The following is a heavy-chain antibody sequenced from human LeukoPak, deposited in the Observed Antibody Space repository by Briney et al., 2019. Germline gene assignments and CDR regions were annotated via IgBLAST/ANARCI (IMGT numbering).Heavy chain of an antibody. D-gene: IGHD3-3*01. V-gene: IGHV2-5*01. CDR3: AHSSTYYDFWSGYPHLDY. Sequence: SGPTLVNPTQTLTLTCSFSGFSLSTSGMGVGWIRQPPGKALEWLALIYWNDDKRYSPSLKSRLTITKDTSKNQVVLTMTNMDPVDTATYFCAHSSTYYDFWSGYPHLDYWGQGTLVTVSS. CDR1: GFSLSTSGMG. CDR2: IYWNDDK. J-gene: IGHJ4*02.